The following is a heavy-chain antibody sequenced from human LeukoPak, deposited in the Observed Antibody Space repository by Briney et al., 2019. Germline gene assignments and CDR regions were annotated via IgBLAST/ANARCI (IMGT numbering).Heavy chain of an antibody. D-gene: IGHD3-9*01. CDR3: ARGLRYYYYYYMDV. J-gene: IGHJ6*03. CDR1: GFAFDDYG. CDR2: IHWNGDTT. Sequence: GGSLRLSCAASGFAFDDYGMNWVRQAPGKGLEWISGIHWNGDTTNYAASVEGRFTISRDNAKNSLYLQMNSLRAEDTALYYCARGLRYYYYYYMDVWGKGTTVTVSS. V-gene: IGHV3-20*04.